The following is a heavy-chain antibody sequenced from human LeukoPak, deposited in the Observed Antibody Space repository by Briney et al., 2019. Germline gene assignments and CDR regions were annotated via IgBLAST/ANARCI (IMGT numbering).Heavy chain of an antibody. D-gene: IGHD3-16*01. CDR1: RYTFTSYG. J-gene: IGHJ6*03. CDR3: AGSRGSHYYYYMDV. Sequence: GASVKVSCKPSRYTFTSYGISWVRQAPGHRLEWMGWISAYNVNTKYTQKLQGRVTMTTDASTSTAYMELRSLRSDDTAVYYCAGSRGSHYYYYMDVWGKGNTVSVSS. CDR2: ISAYNVNT. V-gene: IGHV1-18*01.